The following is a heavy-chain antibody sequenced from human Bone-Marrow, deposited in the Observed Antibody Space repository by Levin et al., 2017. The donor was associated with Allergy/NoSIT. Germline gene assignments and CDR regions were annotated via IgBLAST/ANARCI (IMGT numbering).Heavy chain of an antibody. D-gene: IGHD2-15*01. Sequence: PAGGSLRLSCAASGFTFSSYGMHWVRQAPGKGLEWVAVISYDGSNKYYADSVKGRFTISRDNSKNTLYLQMNSLRAEDTAVYYCANPSSKLGYCSGGSCLYSLDYWGQGTLVTVSS. CDR2: ISYDGSNK. V-gene: IGHV3-30*18. CDR3: ANPSSKLGYCSGGSCLYSLDY. CDR1: GFTFSSYG. J-gene: IGHJ4*02.